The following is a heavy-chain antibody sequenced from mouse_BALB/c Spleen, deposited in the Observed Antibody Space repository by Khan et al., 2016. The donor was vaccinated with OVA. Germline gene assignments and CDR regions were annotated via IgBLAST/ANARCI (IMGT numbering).Heavy chain of an antibody. CDR3: ARRNYFGYTFAY. J-gene: IGHJ3*01. D-gene: IGHD1-2*01. Sequence: QVQLKQSGAELARPGASVKLSCKASGYTFTDYYINWVKQRTGQGLEWIGEISPGSGDTYYNERFKGKATLTADKSSSTAYMQLSSLTSEASAVDFWARRNYFGYTFAYWGRGTLVTVSA. CDR2: ISPGSGDT. V-gene: IGHV1-77*01. CDR1: GYTFTDYY.